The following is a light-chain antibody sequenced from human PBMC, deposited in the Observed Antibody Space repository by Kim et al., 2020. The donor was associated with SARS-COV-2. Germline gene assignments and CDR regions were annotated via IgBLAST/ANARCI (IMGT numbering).Light chain of an antibody. CDR1: QSVSSN. J-gene: IGKJ1*01. CDR2: GAS. CDR3: QQYDSSPWT. Sequence: LYPGERATHSWMASQSVSSNLAWYHQKPGQAPRLLIDGASSRATGIPDRFSGSGSGTDFTLTISRLEPEDFAVYYCQQYDSSPWTFGQGTKVDIK. V-gene: IGKV3-20*01.